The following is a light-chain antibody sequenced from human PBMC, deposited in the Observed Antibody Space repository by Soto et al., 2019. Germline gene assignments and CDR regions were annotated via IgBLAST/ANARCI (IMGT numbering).Light chain of an antibody. Sequence: DIQMTQSTSSLSASVGDRVTITCQASQDISNYVNWYQQKPGKAPKLLIYDPYNLETGVPSRSSESRSGTDLTFSISILQPEDNATYYGQQYDTLLLTFVPGTKVDI. CDR2: DPY. CDR3: QQYDTLLLT. J-gene: IGKJ3*01. CDR1: QDISNY. V-gene: IGKV1-33*01.